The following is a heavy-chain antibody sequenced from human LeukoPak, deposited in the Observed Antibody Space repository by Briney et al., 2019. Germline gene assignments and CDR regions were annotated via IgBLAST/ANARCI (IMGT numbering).Heavy chain of an antibody. V-gene: IGHV3-53*01. Sequence: GESLRLSCAASGFTVSSNYMSWVRQAPGKGLEWVSVIYSGGDTYYVDSVRGRFTVSRDNSKNTLYLQMNSLRVDDTAVYYCGKLKSSGYLIEYWGQGTLVTVSS. J-gene: IGHJ4*02. CDR3: GKLKSSGYLIEY. CDR1: GFTVSSNY. CDR2: IYSGGDT. D-gene: IGHD3-22*01.